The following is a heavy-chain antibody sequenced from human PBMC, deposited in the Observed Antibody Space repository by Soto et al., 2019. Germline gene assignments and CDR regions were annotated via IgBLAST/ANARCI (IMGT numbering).Heavy chain of an antibody. D-gene: IGHD2-21*02. J-gene: IGHJ4*02. Sequence: QVSLVESGGGVVQPGRSLRLSCAASGFTFSSYAMHWVRQAPGKGLEWVAVISYDGSNKYYADSVKGRFTISRDNSKNTLYLQMNSLRAEDTAVYYCARDPVAYCGGDCRTFDYWGQGTLVTVSS. CDR2: ISYDGSNK. CDR3: ARDPVAYCGGDCRTFDY. CDR1: GFTFSSYA. V-gene: IGHV3-30-3*01.